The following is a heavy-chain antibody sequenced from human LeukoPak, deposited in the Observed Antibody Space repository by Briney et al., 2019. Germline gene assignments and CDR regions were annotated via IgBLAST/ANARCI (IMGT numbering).Heavy chain of an antibody. J-gene: IGHJ3*02. V-gene: IGHV3-30-3*01. CDR2: ISYNGGTK. CDR1: GSTFSRYA. CDR3: ASWATVTTGLDAFDI. Sequence: GGSLRLSCVASGSTFSRYAMHWVRQAPGKGLEWVAVISYNGGTKYSADSVKGRFTISRDNSKNTLYLQMNSLRSEDTAVYYCASWATVTTGLDAFDIWGQGTMVTVSS. D-gene: IGHD4-17*01.